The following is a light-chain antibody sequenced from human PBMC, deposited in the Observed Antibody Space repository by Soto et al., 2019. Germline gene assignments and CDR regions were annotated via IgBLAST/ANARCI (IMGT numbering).Light chain of an antibody. CDR1: PGIRND. V-gene: IGKV1-17*01. CDR3: LQHNSYHLT. Sequence: DIQLNQSPSSLYASVGDSVTITCRASPGIRNDLGWYQQKPGKAHKRLIYAASSLQSGVTSRFSGSVSGTEFTLPSSSLQPEDLATYYCLQHNSYHLTFGGGTKVAIK. CDR2: AAS. J-gene: IGKJ4*02.